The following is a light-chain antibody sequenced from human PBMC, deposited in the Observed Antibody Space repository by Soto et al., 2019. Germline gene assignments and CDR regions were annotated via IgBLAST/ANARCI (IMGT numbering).Light chain of an antibody. J-gene: IGKJ1*01. CDR2: DAS. CDR1: QSISSTY. CDR3: QHYDSARWT. V-gene: IGKV3-20*01. Sequence: EIVLTQSPGTLSLSPGERATLSGRASQSISSTYLTWYHQRPGQAPRLLIYDASRRATGIPDRFSGSGSGTDFSLTISRLEPEDFAVYYCQHYDSARWTFGLGTKVDIK.